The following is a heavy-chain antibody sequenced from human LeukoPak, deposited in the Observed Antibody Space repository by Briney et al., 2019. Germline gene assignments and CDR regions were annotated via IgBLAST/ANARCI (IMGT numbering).Heavy chain of an antibody. CDR2: IYYSGST. CDR1: GGSISSSSYY. CDR3: ARVGEILEWLPPSWLDP. J-gene: IGHJ5*02. D-gene: IGHD3-3*01. V-gene: IGHV4-39*07. Sequence: SETLSLTCTVSGGSISSSSYYWGWIRQPPGKGLEWIGSIYYSGSTYYNPSLKSRVTISVDTSKNQFSLKLSSVTAADTAVYYCARVGEILEWLPPSWLDPWGQGTLVTVSS.